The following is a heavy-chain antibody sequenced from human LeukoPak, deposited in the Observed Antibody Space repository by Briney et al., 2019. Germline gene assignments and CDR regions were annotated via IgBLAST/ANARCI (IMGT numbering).Heavy chain of an antibody. J-gene: IGHJ6*03. D-gene: IGHD2-8*01. CDR1: GITFSSYG. V-gene: IGHV3-23*01. Sequence: GGSLRLSCAASGITFSSYGMSWVRQAPGKGLEWVSSISSTGGTTYYADSVKGRFTISRDNSKNTLYLQMNRLRAEDTAVYYCAKDRCSNGIGCYYYYMDVWGKGTTVTISS. CDR3: AKDRCSNGIGCYYYYMDV. CDR2: ISSTGGTT.